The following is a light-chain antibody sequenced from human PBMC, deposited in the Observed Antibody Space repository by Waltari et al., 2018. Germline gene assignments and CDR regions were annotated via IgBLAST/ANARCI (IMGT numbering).Light chain of an antibody. CDR2: VSSAGSH. CDR1: SGPSSYA. CDR3: QTWDTCTHVV. J-gene: IGLJ2*01. V-gene: IGLV4-69*01. Sequence: QVVLTQSPSASASLGASVKLTCTLSSGPSSYAIAWNQQQPEQGPRYLMKVSSAGSHQKGDGIPARFSGSSSGTERYLTISSVQSEDEADYYCQTWDTCTHVVFGGGTKLTVL.